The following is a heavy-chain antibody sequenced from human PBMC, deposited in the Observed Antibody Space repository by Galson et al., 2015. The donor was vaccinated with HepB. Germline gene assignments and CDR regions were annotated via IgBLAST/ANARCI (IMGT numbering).Heavy chain of an antibody. J-gene: IGHJ4*02. V-gene: IGHV1-3*01. D-gene: IGHD3-3*01. Sequence: SVKVSCKASGYTFTSYAMHWVRQAPGQRLEWMGWINAGNGNTKYSQKFQGRVTITRDTSASTAYMELSSLRSEDTAVYYCATEEYDFWSGYSYWGQGTLVTVSS. CDR2: INAGNGNT. CDR1: GYTFTSYA. CDR3: ATEEYDFWSGYSY.